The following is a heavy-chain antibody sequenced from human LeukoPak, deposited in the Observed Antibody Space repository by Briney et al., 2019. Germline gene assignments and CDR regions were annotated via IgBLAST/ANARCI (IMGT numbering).Heavy chain of an antibody. CDR2: SSGTGYNI. D-gene: IGHD2-2*01. CDR3: ARSRCSTSTSCYYFFFFDS. V-gene: IGHV1-18*01. Sequence: GASVKVSCRASGYTFNSYGITWVRQAPGQELEWMAWSSGTGYNIEYAQKFQDRVTLTTDTSTSTAYMELRSLRSDDTAVYYCARSRCSTSTSCYYFFFFDSWGQGTLVTVSS. J-gene: IGHJ4*02. CDR1: GYTFNSYG.